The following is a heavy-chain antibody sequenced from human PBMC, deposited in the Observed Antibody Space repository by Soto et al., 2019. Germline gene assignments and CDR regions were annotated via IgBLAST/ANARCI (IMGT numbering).Heavy chain of an antibody. J-gene: IGHJ5*01. CDR1: GDSISNLDYF. CDR3: ARGRYCLTGRCFPNWFDS. Sequence: KRSETLSLTCSVSGDSISNLDYFWAWIRQPPGQALEYIGYIYKSATTYYNPSFESRVAISVDTSKSQFSLNVTSVTAADTAVYFCARGRYCLTGRCFPNWFDSWGQGALVTVSS. V-gene: IGHV4-30-4*01. D-gene: IGHD7-27*01. CDR2: IYKSATT.